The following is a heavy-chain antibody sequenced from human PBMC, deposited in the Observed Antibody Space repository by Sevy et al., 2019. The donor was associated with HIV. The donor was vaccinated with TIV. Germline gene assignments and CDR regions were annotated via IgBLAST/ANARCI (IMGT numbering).Heavy chain of an antibody. CDR2: IDPSGGAT. V-gene: IGHV1-46*01. CDR1: GYTFTSNY. Sequence: ASVKVSCKASGYTFTSNYLHWVRQAPGHGLESMGQIDPSGGATTYGQRFQGRVSMTRDTPTSTVYMDLSSLRSEDTAIYYCARLYSCGGSCYYFDLWGQGTLVTVSS. CDR3: ARLYSCGGSCYYFDL. J-gene: IGHJ4*02. D-gene: IGHD2-21*01.